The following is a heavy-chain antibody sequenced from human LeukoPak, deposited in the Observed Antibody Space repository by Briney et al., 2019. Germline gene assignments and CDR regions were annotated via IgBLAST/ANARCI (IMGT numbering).Heavy chain of an antibody. CDR3: ARSAGGHWYFDL. D-gene: IGHD4-23*01. CDR1: GYTFTSYY. J-gene: IGHJ2*01. CDR2: INPSGGST. V-gene: IGHV1-46*01. Sequence: ASVRVSCKASGYTFTSYYMHWVRQAPGQGLEWMGIINPSGGSTSYAQKFQGRVTMTRDTSTSTVYMELSSLRSEDTAVYYCARSAGGHWYFDLWGRGTLVTVSS.